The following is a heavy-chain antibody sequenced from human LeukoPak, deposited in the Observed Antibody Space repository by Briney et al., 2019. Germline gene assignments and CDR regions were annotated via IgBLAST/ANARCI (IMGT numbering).Heavy chain of an antibody. J-gene: IGHJ6*03. V-gene: IGHV3-48*04. CDR1: GFTFTSYA. Sequence: GGSLRLSCAASGFTFTSYAMSWVRQVSGKGLEWILHISTSGSIIHYADSVKGRFTISRDNAKNSLYLQMNSLRAEDTALYFCARDATTEPGTVYMDVWGKGTTVTISS. CDR2: ISTSGSII. CDR3: ARDATTEPGTVYMDV. D-gene: IGHD6-13*01.